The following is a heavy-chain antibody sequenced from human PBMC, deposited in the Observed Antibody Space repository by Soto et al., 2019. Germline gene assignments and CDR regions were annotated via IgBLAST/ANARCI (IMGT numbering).Heavy chain of an antibody. CDR2: INHSGVT. D-gene: IGHD6-19*01. V-gene: IGHV4-34*01. Sequence: QVQLQQWGAGLLKPSGTLSLTCAVYGGSFSGYYWSWIRQPPGKGLEWIGEINHSGVTNYKPSLKRRDTISVDTSKNQFSLQLKSVTAADTALYYCARFSGSYYYAMDVWGQGSTVTVSS. CDR3: ARFSGSYYYAMDV. CDR1: GGSFSGYY. J-gene: IGHJ6*02.